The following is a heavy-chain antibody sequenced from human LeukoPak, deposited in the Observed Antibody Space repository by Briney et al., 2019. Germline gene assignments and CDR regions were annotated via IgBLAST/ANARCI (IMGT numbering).Heavy chain of an antibody. V-gene: IGHV1-18*01. CDR1: GYTFTIYG. CDR3: ARGIIGYYFDY. CDR2: ISAYGNT. D-gene: IGHD2-15*01. J-gene: IGHJ4*02. Sequence: EASVKVSCTTSGYTFTIYGMSWVRQAPGQGLEWMGLISAYGNTNYAQNLQGRVTMTTDTSTSTAYMELRSLRSDDTAVYYCARGIIGYYFDYWGQGTLVTVSS.